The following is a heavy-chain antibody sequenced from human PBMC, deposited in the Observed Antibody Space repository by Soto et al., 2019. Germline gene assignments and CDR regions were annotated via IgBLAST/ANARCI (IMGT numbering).Heavy chain of an antibody. CDR3: AKANHYYYFDY. J-gene: IGHJ4*02. D-gene: IGHD1-26*01. Sequence: GSLRLSCAASGLSFSTYAMSWVRQAPGKGLEWVSGISGSGGITNYADSVKGLFTISRDNSKNTLYLQMNSLRAEDTAVYYCAKANHYYYFDYWGQGTLVTVSS. V-gene: IGHV3-23*01. CDR1: GLSFSTYA. CDR2: ISGSGGIT.